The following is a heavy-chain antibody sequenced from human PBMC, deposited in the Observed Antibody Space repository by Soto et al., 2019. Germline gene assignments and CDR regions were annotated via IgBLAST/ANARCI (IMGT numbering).Heavy chain of an antibody. V-gene: IGHV1-3*01. CDR1: GYTFTSYA. CDR2: INAGNGNT. CDR3: ARTLAGGSYLPYFDY. D-gene: IGHD1-26*01. Sequence: ASVKVSCKASGYTFTSYAMHWVRQAPGQRLEWMGWINAGNGNTKYSQKFQGRVTITRDTSASTAYMELSSLRSEDTAVYYCARTLAGGSYLPYFDYWGQGTLVTVSS. J-gene: IGHJ4*02.